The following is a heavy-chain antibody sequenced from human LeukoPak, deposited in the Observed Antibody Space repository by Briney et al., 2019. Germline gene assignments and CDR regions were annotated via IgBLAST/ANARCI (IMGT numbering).Heavy chain of an antibody. J-gene: IGHJ4*02. CDR2: IYYSGST. Sequence: SETLSLTCTVSGGSISSYYWSWIRQPPGKGLEWIGYIYYSGSTNYNPSLKSRVAMSVDTSKNQSSLKLSSVTAADTAVYYCARHYYDSSGSYWGYYFDSWGQGTLVTVSS. CDR1: GGSISSYY. D-gene: IGHD3-22*01. CDR3: ARHYYDSSGSYWGYYFDS. V-gene: IGHV4-59*08.